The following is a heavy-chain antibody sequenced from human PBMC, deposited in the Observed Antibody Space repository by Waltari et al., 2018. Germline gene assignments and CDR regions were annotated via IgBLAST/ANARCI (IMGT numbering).Heavy chain of an antibody. CDR1: GFTFSSYS. CDR3: AREGPITGTRASDY. V-gene: IGHV3-21*01. D-gene: IGHD1-7*01. Sequence: EVQLVESGGGLVKPGGSLRLSCAASGFTFSSYSMTWARQAPGKGLEWVSSISSSSSYIYYADSVKGRFTISRDNAKNSLYLQMNSLRAEDTAVYYCAREGPITGTRASDYWGQGTLVTVSS. J-gene: IGHJ4*02. CDR2: ISSSSSYI.